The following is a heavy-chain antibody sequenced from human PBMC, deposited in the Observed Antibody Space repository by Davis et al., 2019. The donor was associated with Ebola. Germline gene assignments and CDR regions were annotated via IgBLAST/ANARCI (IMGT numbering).Heavy chain of an antibody. Sequence: GESLKISCAASGFTFSSYGMHWVRQAPGKGLEWVAFIRYDGSNKYYADSVKGRFTISRDNSKNTLYLQMNSLRAEDTAVYYCAKSMGIVVVPAAHYGMDVWGQGTTVTVSS. CDR2: IRYDGSNK. D-gene: IGHD2-2*01. V-gene: IGHV3-30*02. CDR1: GFTFSSYG. J-gene: IGHJ6*02. CDR3: AKSMGIVVVPAAHYGMDV.